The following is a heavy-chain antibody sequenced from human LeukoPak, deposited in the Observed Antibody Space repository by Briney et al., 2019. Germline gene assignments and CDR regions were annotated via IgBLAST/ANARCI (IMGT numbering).Heavy chain of an antibody. CDR2: ITDGGGGT. Sequence: PGGPLRLSFAASGXTFSDSAMSWVRQAPGKGLEWVSTITDGGGGTYNAESVEGRFTISRDNSKNTLYLHMSSLRAEDTALYFCAKDRSVTAGDSDYWGQGTLVTVSS. D-gene: IGHD2-21*02. CDR1: GXTFSDSA. J-gene: IGHJ4*02. V-gene: IGHV3-23*01. CDR3: AKDRSVTAGDSDY.